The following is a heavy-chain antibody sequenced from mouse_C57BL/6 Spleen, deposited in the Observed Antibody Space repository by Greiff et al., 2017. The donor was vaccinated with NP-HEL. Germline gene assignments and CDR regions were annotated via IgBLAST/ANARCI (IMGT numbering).Heavy chain of an antibody. V-gene: IGHV1-85*01. CDR1: GYTFTSYV. CDR3: ERRIFTTVVFDD. Sequence: VQLQQSGPELVKPGASVKLSCKASGYTFTSYVINWVKQRPGQGLEWDGWIYPRDGSTKYNEKFKGKATLTVDTTTSTAYMELHILTAEDASVYFCERRIFTTVVFDDWGQGTTLTVSS. CDR2: IYPRDGST. J-gene: IGHJ2*01. D-gene: IGHD1-1*01.